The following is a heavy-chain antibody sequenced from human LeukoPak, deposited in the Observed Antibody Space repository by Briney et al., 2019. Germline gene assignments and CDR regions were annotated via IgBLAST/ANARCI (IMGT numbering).Heavy chain of an antibody. D-gene: IGHD6-13*01. CDR2: ISDNGAYT. J-gene: IGHJ4*02. CDR1: GFTFNIYT. Sequence: PGGSLRLSCAASGFTFNIYTLTWVRQAPGKGLEWVSIISDNGAYTYYADSVKGRFTISRDNAKNTLYLQMNSLRAEDTAVYYCAKAEYGDSSSCPDYWGQGTLVTVSS. V-gene: IGHV3-23*01. CDR3: AKAEYGDSSSCPDY.